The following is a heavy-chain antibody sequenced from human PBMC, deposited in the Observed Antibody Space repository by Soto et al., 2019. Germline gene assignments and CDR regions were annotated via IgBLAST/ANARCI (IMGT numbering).Heavy chain of an antibody. D-gene: IGHD2-2*01. V-gene: IGHV3-7*01. Sequence: EVQLVESGGGLVQPGGSLRLSCAASGFTFSSYWMSWVRQAPGKGLEWVANIKQDGSEKYYVDSVKGRFTISRDNANNSLYLQMNSLRAEDTAVYYCARRCSSTSCYAGGTNWFDPWGQGTLVTVSS. J-gene: IGHJ5*02. CDR2: IKQDGSEK. CDR3: ARRCSSTSCYAGGTNWFDP. CDR1: GFTFSSYW.